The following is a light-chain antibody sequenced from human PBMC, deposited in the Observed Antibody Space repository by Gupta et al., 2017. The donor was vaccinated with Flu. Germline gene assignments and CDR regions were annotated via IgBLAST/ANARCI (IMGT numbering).Light chain of an antibody. Sequence: DIHMPQSPSSLSASVGDRVTITCQASQDISNYLNWYQQKPGKAPKLLIYDASNLETGVPSRFIGSGSGTDFTFTISSLQPEEIATYYCQQYDNLPPLTFGGGTKVEIK. CDR2: DAS. V-gene: IGKV1-33*01. CDR3: QQYDNLPPLT. J-gene: IGKJ4*01. CDR1: QDISNY.